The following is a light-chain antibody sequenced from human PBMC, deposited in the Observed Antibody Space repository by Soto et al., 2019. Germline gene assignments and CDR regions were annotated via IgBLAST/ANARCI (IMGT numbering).Light chain of an antibody. CDR1: QSVITY. Sequence: ESVLTQSPGTLSLSPGERATLSCRASQSVITYLGWYQQKPGQAPRLLIYGASSRATGIPDRFSGSGSGTDLTLTIIRLEPKDVAVYYCQQYGSTPLTFGGGTKVKIK. CDR3: QQYGSTPLT. CDR2: GAS. V-gene: IGKV3-20*01. J-gene: IGKJ4*01.